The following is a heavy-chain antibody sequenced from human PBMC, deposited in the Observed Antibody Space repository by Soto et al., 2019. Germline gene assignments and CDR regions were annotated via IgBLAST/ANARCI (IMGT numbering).Heavy chain of an antibody. CDR3: ARVLPYFAGARCDY. Sequence: QVQLQQWGAGLLKPSETLSLTCAVYGGSFSGYYWSWIRQAPGTGLEWIGEVNHSGSTNYNPSLKRRVTISIDTSMTQFSLNLGSVAAADTAIYYCARVLPYFAGARCDYWGQGTLVTVSS. J-gene: IGHJ4*02. CDR2: VNHSGST. CDR1: GGSFSGYY. V-gene: IGHV4-34*01. D-gene: IGHD2-15*01.